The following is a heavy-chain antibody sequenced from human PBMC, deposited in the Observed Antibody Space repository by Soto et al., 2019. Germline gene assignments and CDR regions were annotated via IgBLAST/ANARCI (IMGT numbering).Heavy chain of an antibody. D-gene: IGHD4-17*01. V-gene: IGHV5-51*01. CDR3: VATYGDYLNY. CDR1: GYKFTTYW. CDR2: IYPDDSDS. J-gene: IGHJ4*02. Sequence: GESLKISCKGSGYKFTTYWIGWVRQMPGKGLEWMAIIYPDDSDSRYSPSFQGQVTISADKSISTAYLQWSSLKASDTAIYYCVATYGDYLNYWGQGTLVTVSS.